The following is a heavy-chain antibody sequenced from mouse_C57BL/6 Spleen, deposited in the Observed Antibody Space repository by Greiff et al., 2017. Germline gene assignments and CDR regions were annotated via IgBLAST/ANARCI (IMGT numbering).Heavy chain of an antibody. CDR3: ARRGYYYAMDY. CDR2: IYPGSGST. CDR1: GYTFTSYW. V-gene: IGHV1-55*01. J-gene: IGHJ4*01. Sequence: QVQLQQSGAELVKPGASVKMSCKASGYTFTSYWITWVKQRPGQGLEWIGDIYPGSGSTNYNQKFKGKATLTVDQSSSTAYMQLNSLTSEDSAVYYCARRGYYYAMDYWGQGTSVTVSS.